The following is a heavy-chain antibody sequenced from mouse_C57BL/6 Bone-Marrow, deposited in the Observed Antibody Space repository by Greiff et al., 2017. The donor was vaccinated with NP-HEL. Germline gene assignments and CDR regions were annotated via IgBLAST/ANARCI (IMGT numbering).Heavy chain of an antibody. V-gene: IGHV1-81*01. J-gene: IGHJ4*01. CDR2: IYPGSGNT. Sequence: VQLQQSGAELARPGASVKLSCKASGYTFTSYGISWVKQRTGQGLEWIGEIYPGSGNTYYNEKFKGKATLTADKSSSTAYMELRSLTSEDSAVYFCARYAYYYAMDYWGQGTSVTVSS. CDR3: ARYAYYYAMDY. D-gene: IGHD6-5*01. CDR1: GYTFTSYG.